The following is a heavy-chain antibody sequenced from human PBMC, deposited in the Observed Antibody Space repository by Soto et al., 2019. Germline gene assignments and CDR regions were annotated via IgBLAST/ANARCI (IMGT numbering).Heavy chain of an antibody. D-gene: IGHD2-21*01. V-gene: IGHV3-53*01. J-gene: IGHJ4*02. CDR1: GFTVSNSY. Sequence: GGSLRLSCAASGFTVSNSYMSWVRQAPGKGLEWVSVIYSGGSTYYADSVKGRFTISRDSSKNTLYLQMNSLRAEDTAVYYCARGFQSSFGYWGQGTLVTVSS. CDR2: IYSGGST. CDR3: ARGFQSSFGY.